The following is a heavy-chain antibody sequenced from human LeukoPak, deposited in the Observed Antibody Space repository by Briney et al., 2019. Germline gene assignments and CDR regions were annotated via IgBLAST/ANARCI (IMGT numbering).Heavy chain of an antibody. J-gene: IGHJ4*02. D-gene: IGHD1-26*01. CDR3: AKDRSIGTYYTFDH. CDR1: GFTFTNYA. V-gene: IGHV3-23*01. Sequence: PWGSLRLSCAASGFTFTNYAMTWVRQAPGKGLECVSSISASGVMTYYADSVKGRFTVSRDNSKNSLYLQMSSLTAADTAVYYCAKDRSIGTYYTFDHWGQGTLVTVSS. CDR2: ISASGVMT.